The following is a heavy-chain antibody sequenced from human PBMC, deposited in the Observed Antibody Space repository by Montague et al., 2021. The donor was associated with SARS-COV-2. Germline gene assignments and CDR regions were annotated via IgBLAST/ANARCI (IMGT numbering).Heavy chain of an antibody. V-gene: IGHV3-30-3*01. D-gene: IGHD1-26*01. CDR2: ISYDGSNK. Sequence: SLRLSCAASGFTFSSYAMHWVRQAPGKGLEWVAVISYDGSNKYXXXSXXGRFTISRDNSKNTLYLQMNSLRAEDTAVYYCARPSSGSYYHAFDIWGQGTMVTASS. CDR3: ARPSSGSYYHAFDI. J-gene: IGHJ3*02. CDR1: GFTFSSYA.